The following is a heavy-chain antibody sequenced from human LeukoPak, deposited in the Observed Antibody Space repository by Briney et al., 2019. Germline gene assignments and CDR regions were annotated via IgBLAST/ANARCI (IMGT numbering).Heavy chain of an antibody. CDR2: ISWDGGST. Sequence: PGGSLRLSCAASGFTFDDYAMHWVRQAPGKGLEWVSLISWDGGSTYYTDSVKGRFTISRDNSKNSLYLQMNSLSAEDTALYYCARGPTLTGEFDYWGRGTLVTVSS. CDR3: ARGPTLTGEFDY. V-gene: IGHV3-43D*03. J-gene: IGHJ4*02. CDR1: GFTFDDYA. D-gene: IGHD7-27*01.